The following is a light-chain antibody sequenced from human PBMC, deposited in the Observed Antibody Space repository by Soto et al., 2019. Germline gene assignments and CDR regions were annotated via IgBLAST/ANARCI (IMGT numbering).Light chain of an antibody. CDR1: QTIISY. CDR3: QQSYSSPTT. J-gene: IGKJ5*01. V-gene: IGKV1-39*01. Sequence: DIQMTQSPSSLSASVGDRVIITCXASQTIISYLHWYQQKPGKAPKLLIYAASSLQSGVPSRFTGSGSGTDFTLTVNSLQPEDFATYYCQQSYSSPTTFGQGTRLEIK. CDR2: AAS.